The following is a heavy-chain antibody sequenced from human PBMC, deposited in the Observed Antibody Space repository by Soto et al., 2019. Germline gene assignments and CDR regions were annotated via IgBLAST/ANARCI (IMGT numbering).Heavy chain of an antibody. CDR2: IYYSGST. CDR3: GREDEYDVDD. J-gene: IGHJ4*02. V-gene: IGHV4-59*01. Sequence: SETLSLTCTVSGGSISSYYWSWIRQPPGKGLEWIGYIYYSGSTNYNPSLKSRVTISVDTSKNQFSLKLSSVTAADTAVYYCGREDEYDVDDWGQGTLVTVSS. CDR1: GGSISSYY. D-gene: IGHD1-1*01.